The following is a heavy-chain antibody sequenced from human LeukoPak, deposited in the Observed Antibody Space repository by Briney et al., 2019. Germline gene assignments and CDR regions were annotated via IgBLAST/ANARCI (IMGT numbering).Heavy chain of an antibody. Sequence: NPSETLSLTCTVSGGSISSSSYYWGWIRQPPGKGLEWIGSIYYSGSTYYNPSLKSRVTISVDTSKNQFSLKLSSVTAADTAVYYCAIHYYGGNPGSYWYFDLWGRGTLVTVSS. CDR2: IYYSGST. CDR3: AIHYYGGNPGSYWYFDL. V-gene: IGHV4-39*01. J-gene: IGHJ2*01. D-gene: IGHD4-23*01. CDR1: GGSISSSSYY.